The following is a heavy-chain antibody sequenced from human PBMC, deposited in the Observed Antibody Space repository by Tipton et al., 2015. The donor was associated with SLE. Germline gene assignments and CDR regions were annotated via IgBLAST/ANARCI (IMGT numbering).Heavy chain of an antibody. Sequence: SLRLSCAASGFTFSSNYMSWVRQAPGKGLEWVSVIYSGGSTYYADSVKGRFTISRDNSKNTLYLQMNSLRAEDTAVYYCARDPRITMIAYYYYYMDVWGKGTTVTVSS. CDR1: GFTFSSNY. V-gene: IGHV3-66*01. J-gene: IGHJ6*03. D-gene: IGHD3-22*01. CDR3: ARDPRITMIAYYYYYMDV. CDR2: IYSGGST.